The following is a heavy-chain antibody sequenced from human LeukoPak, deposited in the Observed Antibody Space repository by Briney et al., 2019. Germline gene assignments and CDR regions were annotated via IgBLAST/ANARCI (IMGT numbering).Heavy chain of an antibody. Sequence: SETLSLTCTVSGGSISSYYWNWIRQPPGKGLEGIGYIYYSGSTNYNPSLKSRVTISVDTSKNQFSLKVRSVTAADTAVYYCATQGTSWYVNNYYYMDVWGKGTTVTISS. D-gene: IGHD6-13*01. CDR3: ATQGTSWYVNNYYYMDV. CDR2: IYYSGST. CDR1: GGSISSYY. V-gene: IGHV4-59*08. J-gene: IGHJ6*03.